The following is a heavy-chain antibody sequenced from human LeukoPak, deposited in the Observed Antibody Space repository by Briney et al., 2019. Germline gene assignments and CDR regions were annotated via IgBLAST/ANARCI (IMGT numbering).Heavy chain of an antibody. D-gene: IGHD5-18*01. CDR2: INHSGST. J-gene: IGHJ3*02. CDR3: ARGYSYALDAFDI. Sequence: PSQTLSLTRAVSGGSISSGGYSWSWIRQPPGKGLEWIGEINHSGSTNYNPSFKSRVTISVDTSKNQFSLKLSSVTAADTAVYYCARGYSYALDAFDIWGQGTMVTVSS. CDR1: GGSISSGGYS. V-gene: IGHV4-30-2*01.